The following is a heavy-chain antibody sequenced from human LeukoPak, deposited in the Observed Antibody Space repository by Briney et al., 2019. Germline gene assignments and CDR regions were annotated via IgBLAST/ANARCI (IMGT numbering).Heavy chain of an antibody. Sequence: PGRSLRLSCAASGFTFSSYGMHWVRQAPGKGLEWVAVIWYDGSNKYYADSVKGRFTISRDNSENTLYLQMNSLRAEDTAVYYCAKEAAAVTYYFDYWGQGTLVTVSS. CDR3: AKEAAAVTYYFDY. D-gene: IGHD6-13*01. CDR1: GFTFSSYG. CDR2: IWYDGSNK. V-gene: IGHV3-33*06. J-gene: IGHJ4*02.